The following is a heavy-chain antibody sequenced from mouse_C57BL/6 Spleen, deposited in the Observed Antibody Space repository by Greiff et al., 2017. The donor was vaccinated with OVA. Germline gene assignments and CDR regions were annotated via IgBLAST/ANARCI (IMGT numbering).Heavy chain of an antibody. V-gene: IGHV1-85*01. J-gene: IGHJ4*01. D-gene: IGHD2-14*01. CDR1: GYTLTSYD. CDR2: IYPRDGST. CDR3: ARSNYRNAMDY. Sequence: VQLQESGPELVKPGASVKLSCKASGYTLTSYDINWVKQRPGQGLEWIGWIYPRDGSTKYNEKFKGKATLTVDTSSSTAYMELHSLTSEDSAVYFCARSNYRNAMDYWGQGTSVTVSS.